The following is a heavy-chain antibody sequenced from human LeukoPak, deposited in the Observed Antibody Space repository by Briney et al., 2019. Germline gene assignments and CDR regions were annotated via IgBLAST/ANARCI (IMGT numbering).Heavy chain of an antibody. CDR2: ISGSGGST. CDR3: AKDLEQWELRAFDI. CDR1: GFTFSNDD. V-gene: IGHV3-23*01. Sequence: GGSLRLSCAASGFTFSNDDMNWVRQAPGKGLEWVSAISGSGGSTYYADSVKGRFTISRDNSKNTPYLQMNSLRAEDTAVYYCAKDLEQWELRAFDIWGQGTMVTVSS. D-gene: IGHD1-26*01. J-gene: IGHJ3*02.